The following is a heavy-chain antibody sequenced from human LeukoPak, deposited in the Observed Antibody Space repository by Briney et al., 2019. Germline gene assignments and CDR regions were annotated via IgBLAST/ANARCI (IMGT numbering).Heavy chain of an antibody. CDR3: ARAGNNYYYHMDV. Sequence: PGGSLRLSCAASGFTFSDYYMTWIRQAPGKGLEWVSYISSSGGTIYYADSVKGRFTISRDNAKNSLYLQMNSLRAEDTAVYYCARAGNNYYYHMDVWGKGTTVTISS. J-gene: IGHJ6*03. V-gene: IGHV3-11*01. CDR2: ISSSGGTI. CDR1: GFTFSDYY.